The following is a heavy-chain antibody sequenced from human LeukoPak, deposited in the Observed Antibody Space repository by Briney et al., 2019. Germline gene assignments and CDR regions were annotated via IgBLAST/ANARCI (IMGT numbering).Heavy chain of an antibody. CDR1: GGSISSSSYY. CDR2: IYYSGST. J-gene: IGHJ3*02. CDR3: ARLRWSANAFDI. V-gene: IGHV4-39*01. Sequence: SETLSLTCTVSGGSISSSSYYWGWIRQPPGKGLEWIGSIYYSGSTYYNPSLKSRVTISVDTSKNQFSLKLSSVTAADTAVYYCARLRWSANAFDIWGQGTMVTVSS.